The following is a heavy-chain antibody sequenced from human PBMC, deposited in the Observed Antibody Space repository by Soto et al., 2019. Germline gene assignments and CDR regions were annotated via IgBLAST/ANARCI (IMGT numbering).Heavy chain of an antibody. CDR2: INPTSGGT. Sequence: QVQLVQSGAEVKKPGASVKVSFKTSGYTFAAYYIHWIRQAPGQGLEWMGWINPTSGGTVYAQNFQDRVTMTRDTSISTAYMELRRLNSDDTAVYYCARDPDYGDYGGYFFDSWGQGTPVTVSS. D-gene: IGHD4-17*01. CDR1: GYTFAAYY. J-gene: IGHJ4*02. V-gene: IGHV1-2*02. CDR3: ARDPDYGDYGGYFFDS.